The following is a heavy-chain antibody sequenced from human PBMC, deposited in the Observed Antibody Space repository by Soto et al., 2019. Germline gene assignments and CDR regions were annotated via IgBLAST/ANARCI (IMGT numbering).Heavy chain of an antibody. Sequence: QVQLVESGGGVVQPGRSLRLSCAASGFTFSSYGMHWVRQAPGKGLEWVAVISYDGSNKYYPDSVKGRFTISRDNSKNTLYLQMNSLRAEDTAVYYCAKDQYYYDSSGCNDYWGQGTLVTVSS. CDR2: ISYDGSNK. V-gene: IGHV3-30*18. D-gene: IGHD3-22*01. CDR1: GFTFSSYG. CDR3: AKDQYYYDSSGCNDY. J-gene: IGHJ4*02.